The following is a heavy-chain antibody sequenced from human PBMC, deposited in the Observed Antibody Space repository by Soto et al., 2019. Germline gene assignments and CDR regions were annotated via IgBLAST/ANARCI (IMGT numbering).Heavy chain of an antibody. CDR3: AKRKSYCNYYFDY. CDR1: GFTFSVYS. V-gene: IGHV3-48*01. J-gene: IGHJ4*02. Sequence: GSLRLSCVASGFTFSVYSMNWVRQAPGKGLEWFSYITSDTKTIKYADSVKGRFTISRDNSKNAVYLQMNSLRAEDTAVYYCAKRKSYCNYYFDYWGQGTLVTVSS. CDR2: ITSDTKTI. D-gene: IGHD4-4*01.